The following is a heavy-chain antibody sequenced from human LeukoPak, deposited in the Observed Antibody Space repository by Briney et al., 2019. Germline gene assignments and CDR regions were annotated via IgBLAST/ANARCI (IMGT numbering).Heavy chain of an antibody. CDR2: IYTSGST. J-gene: IGHJ6*03. D-gene: IGHD3-3*01. Sequence: SETLSLPCTVSGGSISSYYWSWIRQPAGKGLEWIGRIYTSGSTNYNPSLKSRVTISVDKSKNQFSLKLSSVTAADTAVYYCARGYDFWSGYHLSYYYMDVWGKGTTVTVSS. V-gene: IGHV4-4*07. CDR1: GGSISSYY. CDR3: ARGYDFWSGYHLSYYYMDV.